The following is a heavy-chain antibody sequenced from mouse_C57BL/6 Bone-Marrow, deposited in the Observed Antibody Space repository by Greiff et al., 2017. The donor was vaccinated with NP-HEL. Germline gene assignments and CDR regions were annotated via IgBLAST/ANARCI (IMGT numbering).Heavy chain of an antibody. J-gene: IGHJ4*01. Sequence: EVQLQQSGPGLVKPSQSLSLTCSVTGYSITSGYYWNWIRQFPGNKLEWMGYISYDGSNNYNPSLKNRISITRDTSKNQFFLKLNSVTTEDTATYYCARGLLKGVAMDYWGQGTSVTVSS. CDR1: GYSITSGYY. CDR3: ARGLLKGVAMDY. V-gene: IGHV3-6*01. D-gene: IGHD2-3*01. CDR2: ISYDGSN.